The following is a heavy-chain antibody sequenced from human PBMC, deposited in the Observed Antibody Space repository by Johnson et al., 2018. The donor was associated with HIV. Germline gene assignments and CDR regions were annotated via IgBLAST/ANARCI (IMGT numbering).Heavy chain of an antibody. V-gene: IGHV3-30*04. J-gene: IGHJ3*02. CDR1: GFTFSSYA. Sequence: QVQLVESGGGVVQPGRSLRLSCAASGFTFSSYAMHWVRQAPDKGLEWVAVISYDGSNKYFADSVKGRFTISRDNSKDTLYLQMNSLRPEDTAVYYCARDRIKVNWVPNDAFDIWGQGTLVTVSS. CDR3: ARDRIKVNWVPNDAFDI. CDR2: ISYDGSNK. D-gene: IGHD7-27*01.